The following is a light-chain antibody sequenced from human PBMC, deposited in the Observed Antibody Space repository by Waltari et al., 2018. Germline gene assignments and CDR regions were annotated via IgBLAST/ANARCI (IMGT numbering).Light chain of an antibody. V-gene: IGKV4-1*01. Sequence: DIVMTQSPDSLSVSLGERATINCKSSQSLSPSSNNKDFLAWYQQTPGQPPKLLLYWASTRESGVPDRFTGSGSGTDFTLTISSLQAEDVAVYYCQQYYNSPITFGGGTKVEIK. CDR3: QQYYNSPIT. CDR2: WAS. CDR1: QSLSPSSNNKDF. J-gene: IGKJ4*01.